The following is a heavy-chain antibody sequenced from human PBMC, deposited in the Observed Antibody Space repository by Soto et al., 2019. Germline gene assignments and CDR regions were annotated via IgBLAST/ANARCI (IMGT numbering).Heavy chain of an antibody. D-gene: IGHD6-13*01. Sequence: EVQLVESGGGLVQPGGSLKLSCAASGFTFSDYAIHWVRLAPGEGLEWVGRIKNKAENYATEYAASVKDRFTISGDDSKNTAYLQMNTLRTEDTAVYYCTRLAFGSSWYGFDYWGQGTLVSVSS. J-gene: IGHJ4*02. CDR3: TRLAFGSSWYGFDY. V-gene: IGHV3-73*02. CDR2: IKNKAENYAT. CDR1: GFTFSDYA.